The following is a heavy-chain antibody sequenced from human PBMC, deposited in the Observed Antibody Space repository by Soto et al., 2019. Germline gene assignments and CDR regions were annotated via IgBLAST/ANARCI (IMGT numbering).Heavy chain of an antibody. J-gene: IGHJ6*02. V-gene: IGHV5-51*01. Sequence: GESLKISCXGSGYSFTNSWIAWVRQMPGKGLEWMGIIYPGDSDTTYSPSFQGQVTISADKSSSTAYLQWSSLKASDTAMYYCARYCSGGTCYYAMDVWGQGTTVTVS. CDR2: IYPGDSDT. CDR3: ARYCSGGTCYYAMDV. CDR1: GYSFTNSW. D-gene: IGHD2-15*01.